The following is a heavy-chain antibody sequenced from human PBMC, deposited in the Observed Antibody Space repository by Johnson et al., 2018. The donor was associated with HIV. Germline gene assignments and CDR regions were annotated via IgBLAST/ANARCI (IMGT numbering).Heavy chain of an antibody. Sequence: VQLVESGGGVVQPGRSLRLSCAASGFTFSNYWMNWVRQAPGKGLEWVANIKQDGSEKYYVDSVKGRFTISRDNAKNSLYLQMNSLRAEDTAVYYCARDRYYDFWSGYRTFDIWGQGTMVTVSS. J-gene: IGHJ3*02. CDR1: GFTFSNYW. V-gene: IGHV3-7*05. D-gene: IGHD3-3*01. CDR3: ARDRYYDFWSGYRTFDI. CDR2: IKQDGSEK.